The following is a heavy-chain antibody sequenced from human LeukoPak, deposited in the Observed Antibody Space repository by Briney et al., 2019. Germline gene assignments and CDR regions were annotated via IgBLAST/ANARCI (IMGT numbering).Heavy chain of an antibody. J-gene: IGHJ3*02. Sequence: ASVKVSCKASGYTFTNYYMHWVRQAPGQGLEWMGLINPGGGNTNYAQNFQGRVTMTRDTSTSTVYMELSSLRSEDTAIYYCARVRDGYNDAYDIWGQGTVVTVPS. CDR1: GYTFTNYY. V-gene: IGHV1-46*01. CDR3: ARVRDGYNDAYDI. D-gene: IGHD5-24*01. CDR2: INPGGGNT.